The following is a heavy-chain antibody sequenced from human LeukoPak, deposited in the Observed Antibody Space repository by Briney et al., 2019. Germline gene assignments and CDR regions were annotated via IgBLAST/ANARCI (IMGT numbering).Heavy chain of an antibody. Sequence: SETLSLTCTVSGGSISSYYWSWIRQPPGKGLEWIGYIYYSGSTNYNPSLKSRVTISVDTSKNQFSLKLSSVTAADTAVYYCAGGGYSSGWYLDYWGQGTLVTVSS. CDR3: AGGGYSSGWYLDY. D-gene: IGHD6-19*01. V-gene: IGHV4-59*01. CDR1: GGSISSYY. CDR2: IYYSGST. J-gene: IGHJ4*02.